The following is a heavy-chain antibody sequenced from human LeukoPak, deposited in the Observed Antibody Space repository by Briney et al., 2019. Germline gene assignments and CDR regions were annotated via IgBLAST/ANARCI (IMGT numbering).Heavy chain of an antibody. Sequence: GGSLRLSCAASGFTFSSYWMHWVRQAPGKGLVWVSRINGDGSNTRYADSGKGRFTISRDNAKNSLYLQMNSLRAEDTAVYYCSRGGSPPEARGDVFDIWGQGTMVSVSS. J-gene: IGHJ3*02. CDR3: SRGGSPPEARGDVFDI. D-gene: IGHD1-26*01. CDR1: GFTFSSYW. CDR2: INGDGSNT. V-gene: IGHV3-74*01.